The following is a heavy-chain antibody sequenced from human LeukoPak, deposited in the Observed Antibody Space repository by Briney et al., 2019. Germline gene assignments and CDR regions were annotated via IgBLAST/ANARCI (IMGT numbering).Heavy chain of an antibody. CDR3: ARSGEIGGDY. D-gene: IGHD7-27*01. V-gene: IGHV3-53*01. CDR2: IYSGGST. J-gene: IGHJ4*02. CDR1: GFTFSSYG. Sequence: GGSLRLSCAASGFTFSSYGMHWVRQAPGKGLEWVSVIYSGGSTYYADSVKGRFTISRDNSKNTLYLQMNSLRAEDTAVYYCARSGEIGGDYWGQGTLVTVSS.